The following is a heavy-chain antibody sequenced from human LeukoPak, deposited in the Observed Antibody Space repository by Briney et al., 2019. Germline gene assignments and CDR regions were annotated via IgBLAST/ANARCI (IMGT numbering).Heavy chain of an antibody. CDR1: GYTFTSYY. CDR3: ARGPPRLYDFWSGYSALNFDY. J-gene: IGHJ4*02. Sequence: ASVKVSCKASGYTFTSYYMHWVRQAPGQGLEWMGIINPSGGSTSYAQKFQGRVTMTRDTSTSTVYMELSSLRSEDTAVYYCARGPPRLYDFWSGYSALNFDYWGQGTLVTVSS. D-gene: IGHD3-3*01. CDR2: INPSGGST. V-gene: IGHV1-46*01.